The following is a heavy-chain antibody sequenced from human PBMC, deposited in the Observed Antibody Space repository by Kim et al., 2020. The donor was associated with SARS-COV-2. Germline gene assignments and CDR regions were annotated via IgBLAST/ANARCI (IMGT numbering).Heavy chain of an antibody. Sequence: GGSLRLSCAASGFTFSSYGMHWVRQAPGKGLEWVAVISYDGSNKYYADSVKGRFTISRDNSKNTLYLQMNSLRAEDTAVYYCARAAPYCSGGSCYGDYWGQGTLVTVSS. J-gene: IGHJ4*02. CDR3: ARAAPYCSGGSCYGDY. V-gene: IGHV3-33*05. CDR1: GFTFSSYG. CDR2: ISYDGSNK. D-gene: IGHD2-15*01.